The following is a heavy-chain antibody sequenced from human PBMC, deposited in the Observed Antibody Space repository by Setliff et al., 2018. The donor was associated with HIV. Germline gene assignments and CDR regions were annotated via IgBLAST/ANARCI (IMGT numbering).Heavy chain of an antibody. CDR1: GFAFSRYG. V-gene: IGHV3-48*04. J-gene: IGHJ4*02. Sequence: GGSLRLSCAASGFAFSRYGMHWVRQAPGKGLEWVSYISSSRSTIYYADSVKGRFTIARDNAKNSLYLQMNSLRAEDTAVYYCARDSGDYYDSSGSFDYWGQGALVTVSS. D-gene: IGHD3-22*01. CDR3: ARDSGDYYDSSGSFDY. CDR2: ISSSRSTI.